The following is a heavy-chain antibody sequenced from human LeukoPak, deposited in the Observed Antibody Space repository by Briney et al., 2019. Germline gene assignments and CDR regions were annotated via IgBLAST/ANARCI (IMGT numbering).Heavy chain of an antibody. CDR1: GFTLSSYA. D-gene: IGHD3-10*01. CDR2: IYLDGSKI. CDR3: VRDDSGSVIRGVLHY. J-gene: IGHJ4*02. Sequence: GGSLRLSCTASGFTLSSYAIHWVRQAPGKGLEWVSVIYLDGSKIYYAESVKGRFTLSRDNSKNTPYLQMNSLIAEDTAVYYCVRDDSGSVIRGVLHYWGQGALVTVSS. V-gene: IGHV3-33*01.